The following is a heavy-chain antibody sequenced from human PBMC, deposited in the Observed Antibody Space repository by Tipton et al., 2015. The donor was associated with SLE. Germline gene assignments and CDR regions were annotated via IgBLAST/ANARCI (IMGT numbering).Heavy chain of an antibody. CDR2: IYYSGST. Sequence: TLSLTCTVSGGSISSGGHYWSLIRQHPGKGLEWIGYIYYSGSTFYNPSLNSRVTISVDTSKNQFSLKMTSVTAADTAVYYCARRDGGGSLDLWGRGSLVTVSS. V-gene: IGHV4-31*03. CDR3: ARRDGGGSLDL. CDR1: GGSISSGGHY. D-gene: IGHD3-16*01. J-gene: IGHJ2*01.